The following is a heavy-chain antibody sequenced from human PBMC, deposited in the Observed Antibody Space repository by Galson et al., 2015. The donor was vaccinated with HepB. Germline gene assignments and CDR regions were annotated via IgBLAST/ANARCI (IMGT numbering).Heavy chain of an antibody. V-gene: IGHV3-9*01. CDR3: SRDRPYGSGTYDNWFDP. J-gene: IGHJ5*02. CDR1: GFTFDDYA. D-gene: IGHD3-10*01. CDR2: ISWNSGSI. Sequence: SLRLSCAASGFTFDDYAMHWVRQAPGKGLEWVSGISWNSGSIGYADAVKGRFTTSRDNAKNTLYLQMNSLRVEDTAVYYCSRDRPYGSGTYDNWFDPWGQGTPVIVSS.